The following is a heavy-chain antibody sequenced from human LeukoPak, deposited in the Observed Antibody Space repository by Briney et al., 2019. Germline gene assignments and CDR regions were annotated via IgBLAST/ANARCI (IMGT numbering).Heavy chain of an antibody. CDR2: IWYGGSNK. CDR1: GFTFSSYG. J-gene: IGHJ4*02. V-gene: IGHV3-33*01. Sequence: GRSLRLSCAASGFTFSSYGMPWVRQAPGKGLEWVAVIWYGGSNKSYADSVKGRFTISRDNYKNTLYLQMNSLRAGDTAVYYCAREGLYCGSTMCPRHYWGGGTLLTVSS. CDR3: AREGLYCGSTMCPRHY. D-gene: IGHD2-2*01.